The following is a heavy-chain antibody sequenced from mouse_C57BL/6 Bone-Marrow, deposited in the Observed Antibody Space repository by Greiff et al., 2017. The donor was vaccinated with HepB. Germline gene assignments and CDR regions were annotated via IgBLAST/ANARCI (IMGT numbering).Heavy chain of an antibody. CDR1: GYTFTDYN. CDR3: ARRDGYHGGWFAY. J-gene: IGHJ3*01. Sequence: VQLQQSGPELVKPGASVKMSCKASGYTFTDYNMHWVKQSHGKSLEWIGYINPNNGGTSYNQKFKGKATLTVNKSSSTAYMELRSLTSEDSAVYYCARRDGYHGGWFAYWGQGTLVTVSA. V-gene: IGHV1-22*01. D-gene: IGHD2-3*01. CDR2: INPNNGGT.